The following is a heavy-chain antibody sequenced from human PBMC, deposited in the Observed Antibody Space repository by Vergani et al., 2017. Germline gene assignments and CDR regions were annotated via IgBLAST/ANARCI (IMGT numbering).Heavy chain of an antibody. CDR3: AKDIGVTIPMAFDI. D-gene: IGHD3-3*01. J-gene: IGHJ3*02. CDR1: GFTFDDYA. V-gene: IGHV3-9*01. CDR2: ISWNSGSI. Sequence: EVQLLESGGGLVQPGRSLRLSCAASGFTFDDYAMHWVRQAPGKGLEWVSGISWNSGSIGYADSVKGRFTISRDNTKNSLYLQMHSLRAEDTALYYCAKDIGVTIPMAFDIWGQGTMVTVSS.